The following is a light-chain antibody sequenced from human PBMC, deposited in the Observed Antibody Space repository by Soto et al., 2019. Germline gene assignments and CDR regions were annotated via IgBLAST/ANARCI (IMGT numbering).Light chain of an antibody. CDR1: QSVSNY. V-gene: IGKV3-11*01. Sequence: EIVLTQSPATLSLSPGERATLSCRASQSVSNYLAWYQQKPGQAPRLLIYDASNRATGIPARFSGSGSGTDFSLTISSLEPEDFAVYYCQQRSNWLPITFCQGTRLEMK. J-gene: IGKJ5*01. CDR3: QQRSNWLPIT. CDR2: DAS.